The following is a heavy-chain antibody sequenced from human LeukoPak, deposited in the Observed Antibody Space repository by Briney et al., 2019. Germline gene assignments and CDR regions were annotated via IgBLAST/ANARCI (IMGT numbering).Heavy chain of an antibody. Sequence: GGSLRLSCAASGFYFDYYAMSWVRQPPGQGLEWVSTISGSGLSTFYADAVKGRFTISRDNSQNTLFLRMNSLRADDTAVYHCAKTTRIVGASLVDYWGQGIQVTVSS. CDR2: ISGSGLST. CDR1: GFYFDYYA. CDR3: AKTTRIVGASLVDY. J-gene: IGHJ4*02. V-gene: IGHV3-23*01. D-gene: IGHD1-26*01.